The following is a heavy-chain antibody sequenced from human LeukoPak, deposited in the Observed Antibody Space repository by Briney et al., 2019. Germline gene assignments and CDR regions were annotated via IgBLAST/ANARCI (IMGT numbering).Heavy chain of an antibody. CDR3: ARDGGGGYSYRGDAFDI. Sequence: GGSLRLSCAASGFIFSSYGMHWVRQAPGKGLEWVAVVWYDGSNKYYADSVKGRFTISRDNSKNTLYLQMNSLRAEDTAVYYWARDGGGGYSYRGDAFDIWGQGTMVTVSS. D-gene: IGHD5-18*01. CDR2: VWYDGSNK. CDR1: GFIFSSYG. J-gene: IGHJ3*02. V-gene: IGHV3-33*01.